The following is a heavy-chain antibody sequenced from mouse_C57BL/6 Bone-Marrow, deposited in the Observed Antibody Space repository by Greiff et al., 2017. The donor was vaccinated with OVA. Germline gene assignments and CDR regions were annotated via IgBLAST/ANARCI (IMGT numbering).Heavy chain of an antibody. D-gene: IGHD1-1*01. V-gene: IGHV1-54*01. CDR1: GYAFTNYL. CDR3: AREGATVVEPYLFDY. Sequence: QVQLKESGAELVRPGTSVKVSCKASGYAFTNYLIEWVKQRPGQGLEWIGVINPGSGGTNYNEKFKGKATLTADKSSSTAYMQLSSLTSEDSAVYFCAREGATVVEPYLFDYWGQGTTLTVSS. J-gene: IGHJ2*01. CDR2: INPGSGGT.